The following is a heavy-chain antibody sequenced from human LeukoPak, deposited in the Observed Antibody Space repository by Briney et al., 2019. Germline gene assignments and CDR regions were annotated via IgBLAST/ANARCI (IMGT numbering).Heavy chain of an antibody. J-gene: IGHJ4*02. CDR1: GGSISSSNW. V-gene: IGHV4-4*02. CDR2: IYHSGST. Sequence: SETLSLTCAVSGGSISSSNWWSWVRQPPGKGLEWIGEIYHSGSTNYNPSLKSRVTISVDKSKNQFSLKLSSVTAADTAVYYCARMKYYDSSGYTFDYWGQGTLVTVSS. CDR3: ARMKYYDSSGYTFDY. D-gene: IGHD3-22*01.